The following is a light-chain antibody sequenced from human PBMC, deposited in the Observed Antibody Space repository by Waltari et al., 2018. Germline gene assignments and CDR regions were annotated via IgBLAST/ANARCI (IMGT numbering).Light chain of an antibody. CDR1: QSVSSK. CDR2: GAS. CDR3: QQYTTRPLT. J-gene: IGKJ4*01. Sequence: EIVMTQSPGTLSVSPGEGATLPCRASQSVSSKVAWYQQRPGQAPRSLIFGASTRATGIPARFSGSESGTEFTLTISSLQSEDSGVYFCQQYTTRPLTFGGGTKVEI. V-gene: IGKV3-15*01.